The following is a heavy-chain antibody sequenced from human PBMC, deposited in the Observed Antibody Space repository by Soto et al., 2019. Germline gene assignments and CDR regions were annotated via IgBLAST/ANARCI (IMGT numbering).Heavy chain of an antibody. Sequence: QVQLVQSGAEVKKPGASVKVSCKASGYTFTSYDINWVRQATGQGLEWLGWMNPNSGNTCYAQKFQGRVTMNSNTSISTAYMELSSLRSEDAAVYYCARGITIFGVVDPGGQGTMVTVSS. D-gene: IGHD3-3*01. CDR2: MNPNSGNT. V-gene: IGHV1-8*01. CDR3: ARGITIFGVVDP. J-gene: IGHJ5*02. CDR1: GYTFTSYD.